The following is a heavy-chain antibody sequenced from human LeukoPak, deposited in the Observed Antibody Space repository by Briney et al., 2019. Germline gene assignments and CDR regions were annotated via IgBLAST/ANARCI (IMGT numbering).Heavy chain of an antibody. CDR1: GLTVSSNY. Sequence: GGSLRLSCAASGLTVSSNYMSWVRRAPGKGLEWVSVIYSDGSTDYADSVKGRFTISRDNSKNTLYLQMNSLRAEDTAVYYCARSGSYSLGAFDIWGQGTMVTVSS. D-gene: IGHD1-26*01. CDR3: ARSGSYSLGAFDI. V-gene: IGHV3-53*01. J-gene: IGHJ3*02. CDR2: IYSDGST.